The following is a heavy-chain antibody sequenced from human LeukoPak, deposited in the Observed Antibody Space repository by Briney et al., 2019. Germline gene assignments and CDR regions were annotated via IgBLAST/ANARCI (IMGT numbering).Heavy chain of an antibody. CDR3: AKSLAASVDWFDP. D-gene: IGHD6-6*01. Sequence: GGSLRLSXAASGFSISSHSMNWVGQAPGKGLEWVSSISSNSKSTYYADSVRGRFTISRDNAKNSLFLQMNSLRAEDTAVYYCAKSLAASVDWFDPWGQGTLVTVSS. CDR1: GFSISSHS. CDR2: ISSNSKST. J-gene: IGHJ5*02. V-gene: IGHV3-21*01.